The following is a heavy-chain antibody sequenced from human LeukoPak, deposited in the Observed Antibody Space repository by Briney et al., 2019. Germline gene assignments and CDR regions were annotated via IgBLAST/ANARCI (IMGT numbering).Heavy chain of an antibody. CDR1: GYSFTSYW. D-gene: IGHD3-22*01. V-gene: IGHV5-51*01. CDR3: ARKRSRGYYDSSGFFFDY. J-gene: IGHJ4*02. Sequence: GESLKISCKGSGYSFTSYWIGWVRQMPGKGLEWMGIIYPGDSDTRYSPSFQGQVTISADKSISTAYLQWSSLKASVTAMYYCARKRSRGYYDSSGFFFDYWGQGTLVTVSS. CDR2: IYPGDSDT.